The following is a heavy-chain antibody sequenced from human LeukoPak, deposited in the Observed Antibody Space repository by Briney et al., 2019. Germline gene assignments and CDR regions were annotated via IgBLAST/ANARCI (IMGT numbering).Heavy chain of an antibody. V-gene: IGHV4-39*01. Sequence: SETLSLTCTDSGGSISSSSYYWGWIRQPPGEGLDWIGSIYYSGSTYYNPSLKSRVTISVDTSKNQFSLKLSSVTAADTAVYYCARVGIAARPGSYYYYYMDVWGKGTTVTVSS. CDR1: GGSISSSSYY. J-gene: IGHJ6*03. CDR2: IYYSGST. D-gene: IGHD6-6*01. CDR3: ARVGIAARPGSYYYYYMDV.